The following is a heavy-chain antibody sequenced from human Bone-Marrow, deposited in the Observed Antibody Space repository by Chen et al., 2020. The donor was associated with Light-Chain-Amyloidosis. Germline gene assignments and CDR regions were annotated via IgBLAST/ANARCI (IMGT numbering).Heavy chain of an antibody. D-gene: IGHD3-3*01. V-gene: IGHV4-39*01. CDR1: GGSISSSSYY. CDR3: ARQYYDSWSGSYYFDY. J-gene: IGHJ4*02. CDR2: IYYSGST. Sequence: QLQLQESGPGLVKPSETLSLTCTVSGGSISSSSYYWGWIRQPPGKGLEWIVSIYYSGSTYYNPSLKSRVTISVDTSKNQFSLKLSSVTAADTAVYYCARQYYDSWSGSYYFDYWGQGTLVTVSS.